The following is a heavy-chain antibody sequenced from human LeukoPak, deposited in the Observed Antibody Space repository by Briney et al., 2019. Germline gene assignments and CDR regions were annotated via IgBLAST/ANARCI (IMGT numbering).Heavy chain of an antibody. CDR2: IYYSGST. CDR3: ARSPGTVMDV. V-gene: IGHV4-59*01. J-gene: IGHJ6*02. CDR1: GGSISSYY. D-gene: IGHD3-10*01. Sequence: PSETLSLTCTVSGGSISSYYWSWIRQPPGKGLEWIGYIYYSGSTNYNPSLKSRVTISVDTSKNQFSLKLSSVTAADTAVYYCARSPGTVMDVWGQGTTVTVSS.